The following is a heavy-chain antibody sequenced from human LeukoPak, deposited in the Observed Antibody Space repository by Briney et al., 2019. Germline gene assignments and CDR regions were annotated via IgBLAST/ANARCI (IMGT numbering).Heavy chain of an antibody. V-gene: IGHV1-69*04. J-gene: IGHJ4*02. Sequence: GASVKVSCKASGGTFSSYTISWVRQAPGQGLEWMGRIIPILGIANYAQKVQGRVTMTTDTSTSTAYMELRSLRSDDTAVYYCARDEDTALAPGGYWGQGTLVTVSS. CDR2: IIPILGIA. D-gene: IGHD5-18*01. CDR3: ARDEDTALAPGGY. CDR1: GGTFSSYT.